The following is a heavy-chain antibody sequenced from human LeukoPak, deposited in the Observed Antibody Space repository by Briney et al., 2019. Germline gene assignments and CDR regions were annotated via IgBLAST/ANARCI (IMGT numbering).Heavy chain of an antibody. CDR3: ARELPGVAPLIDY. CDR2: ISSSSSYI. CDR1: GFTFSSYS. Sequence: GGSLRLSCAASGFTFSSYSMNWVRQAPGKGLEWVSSISSSSSYIYYADSVKGRFTISRDNAKNSLYLQMNSLRAEDTAVYYCARELPGVAPLIDYWGQGTLVTVSS. D-gene: IGHD5-12*01. J-gene: IGHJ4*02. V-gene: IGHV3-21*01.